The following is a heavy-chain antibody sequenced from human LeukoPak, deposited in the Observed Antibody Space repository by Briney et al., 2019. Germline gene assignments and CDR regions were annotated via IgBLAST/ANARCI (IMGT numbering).Heavy chain of an antibody. CDR3: ARAPPPDYWGVYYYYYMDV. V-gene: IGHV1-8*03. D-gene: IGHD4-11*01. Sequence: ALVKPSCKASGYTFTSSDITWVRQATGHRLEWMGWMNPNSGKTGYAQKLQGRVTITRNTSISTAYMELSSLRSEDTAVYYCARAPPPDYWGVYYYYYMDVWGKGTTVTVSS. CDR1: GYTFTSSD. CDR2: MNPNSGKT. J-gene: IGHJ6*03.